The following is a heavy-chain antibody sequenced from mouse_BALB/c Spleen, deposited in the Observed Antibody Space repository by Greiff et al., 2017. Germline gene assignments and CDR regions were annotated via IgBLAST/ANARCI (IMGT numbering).Heavy chain of an antibody. CDR3: ARDYYYGSSYAYAMDY. Sequence: VQLKQSGPELMKPGASVKISCKASGYSFTSYYMHWVKQSHGKSLEWIGYIDPFNGGTSYNQKFKGKATLTVDKSSSTAYMHLSSLTSEDSAVYYCARDYYYGSSYAYAMDYWGQGTSVTVSS. CDR1: GYSFTSYY. D-gene: IGHD1-1*01. V-gene: IGHV1S135*01. J-gene: IGHJ4*01. CDR2: IDPFNGGT.